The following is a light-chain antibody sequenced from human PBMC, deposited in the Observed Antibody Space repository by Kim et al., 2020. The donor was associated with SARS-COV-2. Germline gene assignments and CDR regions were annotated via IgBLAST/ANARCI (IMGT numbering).Light chain of an antibody. V-gene: IGLV3-19*01. CDR3: NSRDSSGDHVI. J-gene: IGLJ2*01. Sequence: ALGQTVRITCKGDSLRRYFASWYQQKPGQAPVLVIYSKNSRPSGIPYRFYGSSSGNTAILTINGAQAEDEADYYCNSRDSSGDHVIFGGGTKLTVL. CDR2: SKN. CDR1: SLRRYF.